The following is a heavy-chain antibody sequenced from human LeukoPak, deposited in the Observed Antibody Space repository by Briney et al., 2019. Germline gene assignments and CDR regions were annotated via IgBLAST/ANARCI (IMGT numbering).Heavy chain of an antibody. CDR3: ARRGYSYGYGY. CDR1: GGSFSGYY. J-gene: IGHJ4*02. Sequence: PSETLSLTCAVYGGSFSGYYWSRIRQPPGKGLEWIGEINHSGSTNYNPSLKSRVTISVDTSKNQFSLKLSSVTAADTAVYYCARRGYSYGYGYWGQGTLVTVSS. D-gene: IGHD5-18*01. V-gene: IGHV4-34*01. CDR2: INHSGST.